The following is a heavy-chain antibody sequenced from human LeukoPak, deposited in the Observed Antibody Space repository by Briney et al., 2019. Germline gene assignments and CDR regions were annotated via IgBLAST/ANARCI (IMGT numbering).Heavy chain of an antibody. CDR1: GYTFTGYC. V-gene: IGHV1-2*02. CDR2: INPNSGGT. D-gene: IGHD3-3*01. Sequence: ASVKVSCKASGYTFTGYCMHWVRQAPGQGLEWMGWINPNSGGTNYAQKFQGRVTMTRDTSISTAYMELSRLRSDDTAVYYCARDRGHGYDFWSGYSGDAFDIWGQGTMVTVSS. J-gene: IGHJ3*02. CDR3: ARDRGHGYDFWSGYSGDAFDI.